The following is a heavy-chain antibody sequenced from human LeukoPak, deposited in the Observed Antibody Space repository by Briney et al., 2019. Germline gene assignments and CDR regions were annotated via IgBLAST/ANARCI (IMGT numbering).Heavy chain of an antibody. CDR2: IYYSGST. V-gene: IGHV4-59*01. D-gene: IGHD4-17*01. CDR1: GGSISSYY. CDR3: AKGGVYGDYVGDWFDP. J-gene: IGHJ5*02. Sequence: PSETLSLTCTVSGGSISSYYWSWIRQPPGKGLEWIGYIYYSGSTNYNPSLKSRVTISVDTSKNQFSLKLSSVTAVDTAVYYCAKGGVYGDYVGDWFDPWGQGTLVTVSS.